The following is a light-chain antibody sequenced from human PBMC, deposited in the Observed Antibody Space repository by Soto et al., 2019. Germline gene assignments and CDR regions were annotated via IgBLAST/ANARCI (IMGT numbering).Light chain of an antibody. CDR1: QSLSSS. V-gene: IGKV3-20*01. CDR2: GTS. J-gene: IGKJ1*01. Sequence: EIVMTQSPATLSVSPGEGATLSCRASQSLSSSLAWYQQKPGQAPRLVMYGTSNRATGIPDRFSGSGSGTDFTLTISRLEPEDFAVYYCQQYDSSPRTFGQGTKVDIK. CDR3: QQYDSSPRT.